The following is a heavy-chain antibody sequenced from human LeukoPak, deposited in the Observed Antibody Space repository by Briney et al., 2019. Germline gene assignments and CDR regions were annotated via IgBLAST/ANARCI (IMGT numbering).Heavy chain of an antibody. CDR2: IYPGDSDT. V-gene: IGHV5-51*01. J-gene: IGHJ4*02. Sequence: PGESLKISCKGSGYSFTSYWIGWVRQMPGKGLEWMGIIYPGDSDTRYSPSFQGQVTISADKSISTAYLQWSSLKASDTAMYYCARLGAASADMYYFDYWGQGTLVTVSS. CDR3: ARLGAASADMYYFDY. CDR1: GYSFTSYW. D-gene: IGHD6-13*01.